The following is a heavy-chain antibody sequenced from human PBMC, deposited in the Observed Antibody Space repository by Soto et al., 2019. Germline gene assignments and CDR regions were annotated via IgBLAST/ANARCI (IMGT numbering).Heavy chain of an antibody. V-gene: IGHV1-69*13. CDR3: AGTSRGSNYDRSVYYWSWFDP. J-gene: IGHJ5*02. Sequence: GASVKVSCKASGGTFSRNAISWVRQAPGQGLEWMGGIIPMSRTANYAQKFQGRVTFTADESTSTAYMELTSLKSEDTAVYYCAGTSRGSNYDRSVYYWSWFDPWGQGTLVTVSS. CDR2: IIPMSRTA. D-gene: IGHD3-22*01. CDR1: GGTFSRNA.